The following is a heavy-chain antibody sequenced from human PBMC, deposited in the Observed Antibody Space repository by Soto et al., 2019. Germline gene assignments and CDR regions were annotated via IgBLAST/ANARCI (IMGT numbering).Heavy chain of an antibody. V-gene: IGHV1-69*13. J-gene: IGHJ6*02. Sequence: GASVKVSCKASGYDFERFPISWVRQARGQGLEWMGGIIPIFGTANYAQKFQGRVTITADESTSTAYMELSSLRSEDTAVYYCARSSKYYDILTGPALYYYYGMDVWGQGTTVTVS. CDR3: ARSSKYYDILTGPALYYYYGMDV. CDR1: GYDFERFP. CDR2: IIPIFGTA. D-gene: IGHD3-9*01.